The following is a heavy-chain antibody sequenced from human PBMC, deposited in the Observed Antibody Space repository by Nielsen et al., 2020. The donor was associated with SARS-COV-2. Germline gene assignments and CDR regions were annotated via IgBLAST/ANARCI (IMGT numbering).Heavy chain of an antibody. D-gene: IGHD4-17*01. V-gene: IGHV4-34*01. CDR2: INHSGST. Sequence: SETLSLTCAVYGGSFSGYYWSWIRQPPGKGLEWIGEINHSGSTNYNPSLKSRVTISVDTSKNQFSLKLSSVTAADTAVYYCARVDGDSDYWGQGTLATVSS. CDR3: ARVDGDSDY. J-gene: IGHJ4*02. CDR1: GGSFSGYY.